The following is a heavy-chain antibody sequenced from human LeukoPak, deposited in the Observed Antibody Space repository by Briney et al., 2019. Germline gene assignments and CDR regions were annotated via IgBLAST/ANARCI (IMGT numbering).Heavy chain of an antibody. V-gene: IGHV3-23*01. CDR1: GFTFSSYW. Sequence: GGSLRLSCAASGFTFSSYWMHWVRQAPGKGLVWVAAISGSGGSTYYADSVKGRFTISRDNSKNSLYLQTNSLRAGDTAVYYCAKPPDLGWGSDYFDFWGQGTLVTVSS. J-gene: IGHJ4*02. D-gene: IGHD7-27*01. CDR2: ISGSGGST. CDR3: AKPPDLGWGSDYFDF.